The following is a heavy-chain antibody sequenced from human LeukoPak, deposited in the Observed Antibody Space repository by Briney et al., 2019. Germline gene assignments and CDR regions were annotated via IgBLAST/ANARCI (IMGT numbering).Heavy chain of an antibody. CDR3: ARGNDYRDGNWFDP. CDR1: GGSFSGYY. D-gene: IGHD4-11*01. J-gene: IGHJ5*02. V-gene: IGHV4-34*01. CDR2: INHSGST. Sequence: SETLSLTCAVYGGSFSGYYWSWIRQPPGKGLEWIGEINHSGSTNYNPSLKSRVTISVDTSKSQFSLKLSSVTAADTAVYYCARGNDYRDGNWFDPWGQGTLVTVSS.